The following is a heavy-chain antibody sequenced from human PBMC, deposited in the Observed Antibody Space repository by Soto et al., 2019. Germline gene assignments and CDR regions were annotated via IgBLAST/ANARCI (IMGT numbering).Heavy chain of an antibody. Sequence: QVQLVQSGAEERKPGASVKLSCRASGYTFISYAIHWVRQAPGQRLEWMGWVNPATGHTEYSQKFQGRVTITRDTSAKTGYMELSSLRSYDTAVYYCAREGWFRDDWGQGTLVTVSS. J-gene: IGHJ4*02. D-gene: IGHD3-10*01. CDR1: GYTFISYA. V-gene: IGHV1-3*05. CDR3: AREGWFRDD. CDR2: VNPATGHT.